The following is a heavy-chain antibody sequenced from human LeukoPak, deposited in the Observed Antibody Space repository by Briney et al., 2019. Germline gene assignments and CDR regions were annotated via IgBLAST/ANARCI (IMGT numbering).Heavy chain of an antibody. D-gene: IGHD4-17*01. J-gene: IGHJ5*02. CDR2: INPNSGGT. Sequence: ASVKVSCKASGYTFTGYYMHWVRQAPGQGLEWMGWINPNSGGTNYAQKFQGRVTMTRDTSISTAYMELSRLRSDDTAVYYCALTSYGDYVPFDPWGQGTLVTVSS. V-gene: IGHV1-2*02. CDR1: GYTFTGYY. CDR3: ALTSYGDYVPFDP.